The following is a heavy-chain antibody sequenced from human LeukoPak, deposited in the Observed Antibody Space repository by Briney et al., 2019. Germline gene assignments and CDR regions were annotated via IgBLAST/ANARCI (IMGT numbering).Heavy chain of an antibody. CDR3: ASERWLQY. D-gene: IGHD5-24*01. J-gene: IGHJ4*02. V-gene: IGHV3-74*01. CDR1: GFTFSRYW. CDR2: INNDGSST. Sequence: GGSLRLSCAASGFTFSRYWMHWVRQAPGKGLVWVPRINNDGSSTNYADSVKGRFTISRDNAKNTLYLQMNSLRAEDTGVYYCASERWLQYWGQGTLVTVSS.